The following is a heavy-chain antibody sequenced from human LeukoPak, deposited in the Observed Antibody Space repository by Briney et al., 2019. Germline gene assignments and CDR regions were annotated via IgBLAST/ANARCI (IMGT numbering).Heavy chain of an antibody. CDR3: AKAFFAAKRYYFDY. D-gene: IGHD5-18*01. J-gene: IGHJ4*02. CDR1: GFTFSNYN. CDR2: ITSSGTYI. Sequence: GGSLRLSCAASGFTFSNYNMNWVRQAPGKAMEWVSSITSSGTYIFYADSVKGRFTISRDNSKNTLYLQMNSLRAEDTAVYYCAKAFFAAKRYYFDYWGQGTLVTVSS. V-gene: IGHV3-21*04.